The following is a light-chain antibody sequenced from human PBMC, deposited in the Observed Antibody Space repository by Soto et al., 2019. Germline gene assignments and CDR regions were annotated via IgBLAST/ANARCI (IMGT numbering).Light chain of an antibody. CDR3: QQYDYLPIT. Sequence: DIQMTQSPSSLSASVGDRVTITCQASRDIDKFLNWYQQKPGKAPKLLIDDASNLATGVPSRFSGSGSGTHFTYTISTLHPEDVATYYCQQYDYLPITFGQWTRLQIK. CDR1: RDIDKF. J-gene: IGKJ5*01. CDR2: DAS. V-gene: IGKV1-33*01.